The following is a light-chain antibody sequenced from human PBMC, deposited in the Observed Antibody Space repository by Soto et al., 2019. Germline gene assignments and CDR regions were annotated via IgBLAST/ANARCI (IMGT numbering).Light chain of an antibody. CDR1: NSNIGRGYD. V-gene: IGLV1-40*01. CDR3: QSYDSSLSAVV. J-gene: IGLJ2*01. CDR2: GNN. Sequence: QLVLTQPPSVSGAPGQRVTISCTGSNSNIGRGYDVHWLQQLPGTAPTVLIYGNNNRPSGVPDRFSGSKSGTSASLAITGLQSEDEADYYCQSYDSSLSAVVFGGGTKLTVL.